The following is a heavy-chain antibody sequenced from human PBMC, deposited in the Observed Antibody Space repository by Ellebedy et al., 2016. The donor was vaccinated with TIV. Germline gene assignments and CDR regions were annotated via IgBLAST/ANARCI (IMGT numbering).Heavy chain of an antibody. J-gene: IGHJ4*02. Sequence: SETLSLTCAVYGGSFSGYYWSWIRQPPGKGLEWIGEINQSGRTNYNPSLDKGRVTISVDTSKNQFSLRLSSVTAADTAVYYCARRMGRPGVYFDYWGQGTLVTVSS. CDR2: INQSGRT. V-gene: IGHV4-34*01. CDR1: GGSFSGYY. CDR3: ARRMGRPGVYFDY. D-gene: IGHD3-10*01.